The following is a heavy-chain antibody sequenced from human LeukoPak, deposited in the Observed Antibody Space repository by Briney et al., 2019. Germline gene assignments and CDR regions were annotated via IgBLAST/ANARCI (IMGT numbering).Heavy chain of an antibody. D-gene: IGHD2-15*01. J-gene: IGHJ5*02. CDR3: VRAVVVAASYRFDP. V-gene: IGHV3-7*03. CDR1: GFTFSHYW. CDR2: IKQDGSEM. Sequence: GGSLRLSCTASGFTFSHYWMSWVRQAPGKGLEWVANIKQDGSEMHYVDSVKGRSSISRDNANNSLYLQMNSLRAEDTAVYYCVRAVVVAASYRFDPWGQGTLVTVSS.